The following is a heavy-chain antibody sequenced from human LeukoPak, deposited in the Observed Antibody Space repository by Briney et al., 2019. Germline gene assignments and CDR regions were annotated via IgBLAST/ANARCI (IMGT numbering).Heavy chain of an antibody. CDR3: ASRIAAASDYYYYYGMDV. V-gene: IGHV1-69*13. J-gene: IGHJ6*02. CDR1: GGTFGSYA. D-gene: IGHD6-13*01. CDR2: IIPIFGTA. Sequence: GASVKVSCKASGGTFGSYAISWVRQAPGQGLEWMGGIIPIFGTANYAQKFQGRVTITADESTSTAYMELSSLRSEDTAVYYCASRIAAASDYYYYYGMDVWGQGTTVTVSS.